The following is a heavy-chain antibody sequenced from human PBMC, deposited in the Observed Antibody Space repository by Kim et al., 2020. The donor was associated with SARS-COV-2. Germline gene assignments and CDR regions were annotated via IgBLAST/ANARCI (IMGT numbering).Heavy chain of an antibody. D-gene: IGHD2-2*01. CDR2: ISGSGGST. CDR3: AKVGQYCSSTSCYHFYYYYGMDV. CDR1: GFTFSSYA. J-gene: IGHJ6*02. V-gene: IGHV3-23*01. Sequence: GGSLRLSCAASGFTFSSYAMSWVRQAPGKGLEWVSAISGSGGSTYYADSVKGRFTISRDNSKNTLYLQMNSLRAEDTAVYYCAKVGQYCSSTSCYHFYYYYGMDVWGQGTTVTVSS.